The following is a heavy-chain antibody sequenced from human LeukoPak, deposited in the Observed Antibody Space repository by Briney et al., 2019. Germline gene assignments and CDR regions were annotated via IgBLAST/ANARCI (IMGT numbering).Heavy chain of an antibody. V-gene: IGHV4-34*01. Sequence: NPSETLSLTCAVYGGSFSGYYWSWISQPPGKGLEWIGEINHSGSTNYNPSLKSRVTISVDTSKNQFSLKLSSVTAADTAVYYCASRGDSSGCDYWGQGTLVTVSS. CDR2: INHSGST. CDR3: ASRGDSSGCDY. CDR1: GGSFSGYY. D-gene: IGHD6-19*01. J-gene: IGHJ4*02.